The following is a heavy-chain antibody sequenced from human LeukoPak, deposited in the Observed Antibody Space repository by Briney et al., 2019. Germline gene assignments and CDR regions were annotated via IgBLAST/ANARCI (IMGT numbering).Heavy chain of an antibody. Sequence: LRLSCAASGFTVSSNYMSWVRQAPGKGLEWIGYIYYSGSTYYNPSLKSRVTISGDTSKNQFSLNLSSVTAADTAVYYCATDRARGGDSFDYWGQGTLVTVSS. CDR3: ATDRARGGDSFDY. D-gene: IGHD3-10*01. CDR2: IYYSGST. CDR1: GFTVSSNY. V-gene: IGHV4-30-4*08. J-gene: IGHJ4*02.